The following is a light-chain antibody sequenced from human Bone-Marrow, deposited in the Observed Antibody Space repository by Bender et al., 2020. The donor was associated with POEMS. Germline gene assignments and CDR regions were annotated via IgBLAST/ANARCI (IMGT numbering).Light chain of an antibody. Sequence: QSALTQPPSASGSPGQSVTISCTGTRSDVGSSDFVSWYQQHPGKAPKVIIYEDTKRPSGVSDRFSGSNSGNTASLTISWLQTEDEADYYCCSYVGSSTFYVFGTGTMVTVL. CDR2: EDT. CDR3: CSYVGSSTFYV. CDR1: RSDVGSSDF. J-gene: IGLJ1*01. V-gene: IGLV2-23*02.